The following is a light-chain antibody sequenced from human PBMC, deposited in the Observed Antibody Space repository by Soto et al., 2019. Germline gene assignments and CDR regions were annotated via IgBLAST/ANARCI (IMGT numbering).Light chain of an antibody. J-gene: IGKJ1*01. V-gene: IGKV3-11*01. Sequence: EIVLTQSPGTLSVSPGERATLTCRASQSVANYIAWYKQRPGQAPRLLIYDASNRATGVPARFSGSRSGTDFTLTISDLEPADFGLYYCQQRLNWPPGFGQGTKVDIK. CDR3: QQRLNWPPG. CDR2: DAS. CDR1: QSVANY.